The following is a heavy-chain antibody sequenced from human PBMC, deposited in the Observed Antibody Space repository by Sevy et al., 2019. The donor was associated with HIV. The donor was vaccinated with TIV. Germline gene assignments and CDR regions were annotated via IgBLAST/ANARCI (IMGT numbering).Heavy chain of an antibody. CDR1: GLTFSNYV. CDR2: IIGSSGTT. Sequence: GGSLRLSCAASGLTFSNYVMSWVRQAPGKGLEWLSLIIGSSGTTYAAESVKGRFTISRDNSKNTLYLHMSSLGAEDTAVYYCARNLSPSGTFDIWGQGTRVTVSS. CDR3: ARNLSPSGTFDI. D-gene: IGHD6-25*01. V-gene: IGHV3-23*01. J-gene: IGHJ3*02.